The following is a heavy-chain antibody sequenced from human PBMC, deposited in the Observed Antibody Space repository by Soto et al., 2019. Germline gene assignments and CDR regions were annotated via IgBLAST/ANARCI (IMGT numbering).Heavy chain of an antibody. J-gene: IGHJ3*02. V-gene: IGHV3-7*01. D-gene: IGHD3-9*01. CDR1: GFTFSSYW. CDR3: ARLAYSSTDYDILTGYYYADAFDI. Sequence: GGSLRLSCAASGFTFSSYWMSWVRQAPGKGLEWVDNIKQDGSEKYYVDSVKGRFTISRDNAKNSLYLQMNSLRAEDTAVYYCARLAYSSTDYDILTGYYYADAFDIWGQGTMVTVSS. CDR2: IKQDGSEK.